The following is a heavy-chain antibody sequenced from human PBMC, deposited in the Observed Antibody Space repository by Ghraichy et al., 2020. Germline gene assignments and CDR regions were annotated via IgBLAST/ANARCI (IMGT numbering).Heavy chain of an antibody. CDR1: GFRFNDYG. V-gene: IGHV3-23*01. CDR3: ARHRTITIRNYFVS. CDR2: INFNGGSS. D-gene: IGHD1-14*01. Sequence: GGSLRLSCAASGFRFNDYGMSWVRQAPGKGLEWVSAINFNGGSSQYADSVKGRFAISRDNSKNTLYLHLNSLRAEDTAVYYCARHRTITIRNYFVSWGQGNLLTVSS. J-gene: IGHJ4*02.